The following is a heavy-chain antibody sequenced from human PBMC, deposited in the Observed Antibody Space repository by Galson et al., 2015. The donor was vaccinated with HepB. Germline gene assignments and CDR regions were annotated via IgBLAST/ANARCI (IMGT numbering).Heavy chain of an antibody. V-gene: IGHV6-1*01. CDR2: TYYRSKWYK. CDR3: AYGVDV. D-gene: IGHD4-17*01. CDR1: GDSVSSNSAV. J-gene: IGHJ4*02. Sequence: CAISGDSVSSNSAVWNWIRQSPSRGLEWLGRTYYRSKWYKDYALFVKSRITINADTSRNQISLQLNSMTPEDTAVYYCAYGVDVWGRGTLVTVSS.